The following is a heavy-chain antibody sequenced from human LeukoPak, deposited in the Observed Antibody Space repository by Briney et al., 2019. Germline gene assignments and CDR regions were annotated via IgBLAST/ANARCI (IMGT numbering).Heavy chain of an antibody. Sequence: GGSLRLSCAASGFTFSSYWMSWVRQAPGKGLEWVANVKQDGSEKYYVDCVKGRFTISRDNAKNSLYLQMNSLRAEDTAVYYCARARIAAASPISDYWGQGTLVTVSS. CDR1: GFTFSSYW. CDR3: ARARIAAASPISDY. CDR2: VKQDGSEK. V-gene: IGHV3-7*01. D-gene: IGHD6-13*01. J-gene: IGHJ4*02.